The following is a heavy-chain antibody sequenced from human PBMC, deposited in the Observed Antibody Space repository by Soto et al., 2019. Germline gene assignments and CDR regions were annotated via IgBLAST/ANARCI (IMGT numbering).Heavy chain of an antibody. D-gene: IGHD3-3*01. CDR2: ISGSDGKT. V-gene: IGHV3-23*01. J-gene: IGHJ4*02. Sequence: GGSLRLSCAASGFSFGSYALSWVRQAPGKGLEWVSTISGSDGKTFYADSVKGRFSISRDTSQSTLYLQMNSLRADDTAMYYCARWSYLDYWGQGTRVTVLL. CDR3: ARWSYLDY. CDR1: GFSFGSYA.